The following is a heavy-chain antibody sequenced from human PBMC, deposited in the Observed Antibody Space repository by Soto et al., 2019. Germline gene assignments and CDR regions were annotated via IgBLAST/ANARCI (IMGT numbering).Heavy chain of an antibody. CDR2: IKQDGSEK. CDR3: ARDWRYCYDSSGYYYY. CDR1: GFTFSSYW. Sequence: GGSLRLSCAASGFTFSSYWMSWVRQAPGKGMEWVANIKQDGSEKYYVDSVKGRFTISRDNAKNSLYLQMNSLRAEDTAVYYCARDWRYCYDSSGYYYYWGQGTLVTVSS. V-gene: IGHV3-7*01. D-gene: IGHD3-22*01. J-gene: IGHJ4*02.